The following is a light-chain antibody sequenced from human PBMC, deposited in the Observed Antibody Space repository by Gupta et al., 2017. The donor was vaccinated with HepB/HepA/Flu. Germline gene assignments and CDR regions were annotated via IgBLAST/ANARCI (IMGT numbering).Light chain of an antibody. CDR1: QSVSSN. Sequence: EIVMTQSPATLSVSPGERATLSCRASQSVSSNLAWYQQKPGQAPRLLIYGASTRATGIPDRFSGSGSGTEFTLTISRLQYEDFAVYYCQQYNNWITFGQGTRLEIK. V-gene: IGKV3-15*01. CDR3: QQYNNWIT. CDR2: GAS. J-gene: IGKJ5*01.